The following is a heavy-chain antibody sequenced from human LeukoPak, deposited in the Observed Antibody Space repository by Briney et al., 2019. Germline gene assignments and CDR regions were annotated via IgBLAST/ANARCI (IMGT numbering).Heavy chain of an antibody. Sequence: GGSLRLSCAASGFTFSSYGMHWVRQAPGKGLEWVAVISYDGSNKYYADSVKGRFTLSGDNSKNTLYLQLNSLRVEDTAVYFCAKDLKTFWSGYSPFEYWGQGTLVTVSS. V-gene: IGHV3-30*18. CDR3: AKDLKTFWSGYSPFEY. CDR2: ISYDGSNK. D-gene: IGHD3-3*01. J-gene: IGHJ4*02. CDR1: GFTFSSYG.